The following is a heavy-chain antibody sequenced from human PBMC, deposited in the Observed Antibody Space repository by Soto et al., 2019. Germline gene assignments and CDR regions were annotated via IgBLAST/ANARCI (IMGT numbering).Heavy chain of an antibody. CDR2: IKRDGGEK. CDR3: ARHGDYTFDY. V-gene: IGHV3-7*01. J-gene: IGHJ4*02. D-gene: IGHD4-17*01. Sequence: EVQLAELGGGLVQTGGSLTLSCAASGFSFSSYWMGWVRQAPGKGLEWVANIKRDGGEKYYVDSVKGRFTISRDNAENSLYLQMNSLRADDTAVYLCARHGDYTFDYWGQGTLVTVSS. CDR1: GFSFSSYW.